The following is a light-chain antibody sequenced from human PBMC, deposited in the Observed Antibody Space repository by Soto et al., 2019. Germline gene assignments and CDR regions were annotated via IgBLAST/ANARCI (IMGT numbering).Light chain of an antibody. CDR3: QHYYTSYTT. V-gene: IGKV3-11*01. Sequence: EIVLTQSPATLSLSPGERATLSCRASQSVSSYLAWYQQKPGQAPRLLIYDASNRATGIPARFSGSGSGTDFTLTISSLEPEDFAVYYCQHYYTSYTTFGQGTKVEIK. CDR2: DAS. CDR1: QSVSSY. J-gene: IGKJ1*01.